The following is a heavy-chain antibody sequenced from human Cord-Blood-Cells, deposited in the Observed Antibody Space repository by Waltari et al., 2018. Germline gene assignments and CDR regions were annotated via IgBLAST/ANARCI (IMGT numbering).Heavy chain of an antibody. V-gene: IGHV1-8*01. CDR3: ARGVRQWRDGMDV. Sequence: VQLVQSGAEVKKPEVSLKVSCKASGYTFTRHDIKWLGQATGQGLEWMGWMNPNSGNTGYAQKFQGRVTMTRNTSISTAYMELSSLRSEDTAVYYCARGVRQWRDGMDVWGQGTTVTVSS. D-gene: IGHD6-19*01. CDR2: MNPNSGNT. CDR1: GYTFTRHD. J-gene: IGHJ6*02.